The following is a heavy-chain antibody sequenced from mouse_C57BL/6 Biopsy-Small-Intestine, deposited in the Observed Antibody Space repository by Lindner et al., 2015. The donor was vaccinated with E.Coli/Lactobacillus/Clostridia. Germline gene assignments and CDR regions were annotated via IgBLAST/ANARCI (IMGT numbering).Heavy chain of an antibody. D-gene: IGHD1-1*01. CDR3: ARLTTVVAFDY. CDR1: LLIYWLL. CDR2: INPYNGDT. J-gene: IGHJ2*01. Sequence: QLQESGPELVKAWGFSEDILQGFWLLIYWLLLNWVMQSHGKSLEWIGRINPYNGDTFYNQKFKGKATLTVDKSSSTAHMELRSLTSEDSAVYYCARLTTVVAFDYWGQGTTLTVSS. V-gene: IGHV1-20*01.